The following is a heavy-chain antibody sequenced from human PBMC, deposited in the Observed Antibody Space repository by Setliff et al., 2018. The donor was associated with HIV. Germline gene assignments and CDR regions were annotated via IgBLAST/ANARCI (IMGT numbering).Heavy chain of an antibody. CDR2: MYYDGVTT. D-gene: IGHD3-3*01. CDR3: ARGRVLEWLLNH. Sequence: QPGGSLRLSCEASGFNVEKSGMHWIRQAPGKGLEWVAVMYYDGVTTYYADSVKGRFTISRDGSKNMIFLQMNSLRVDDTAVYYCARGRVLEWLLNHWGQGTQVTSPQ. CDR1: GFNVEKSG. J-gene: IGHJ4*02. V-gene: IGHV3-30*12.